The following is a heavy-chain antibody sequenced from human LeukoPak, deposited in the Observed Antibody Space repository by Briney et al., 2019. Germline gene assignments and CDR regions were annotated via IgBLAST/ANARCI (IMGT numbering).Heavy chain of an antibody. D-gene: IGHD5-12*01. CDR2: ISNTERTI. J-gene: IGHJ4*02. CDR3: ARARQQMATSYFDY. Sequence: GGSLRLSCAASGFTFSSYEMNWVRQAPGKGLEWVSYISNTERTIYYADSVRGRFTISRDNVKNSLYLQMSSLRAEDTAVYYCARARQQMATSYFDYWGQGTLVTVSS. CDR1: GFTFSSYE. V-gene: IGHV3-48*03.